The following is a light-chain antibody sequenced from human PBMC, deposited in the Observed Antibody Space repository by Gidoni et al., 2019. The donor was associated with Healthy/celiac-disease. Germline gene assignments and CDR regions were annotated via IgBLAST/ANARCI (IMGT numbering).Light chain of an antibody. Sequence: DIQMTQSPSSLSASVGDRVTITCQASQDISNYLNWYQQKPGKAPKRLIYDASNLETGAPSRCSGSGSGTDFTFTISSLQPEDIATYYWQQYDNLPRTCGQGTKLEIK. CDR3: QQYDNLPRT. CDR1: QDISNY. V-gene: IGKV1-33*01. J-gene: IGKJ2*01. CDR2: DAS.